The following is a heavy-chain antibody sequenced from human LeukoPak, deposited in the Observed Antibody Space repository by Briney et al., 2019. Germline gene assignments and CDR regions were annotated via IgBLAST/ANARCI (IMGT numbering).Heavy chain of an antibody. J-gene: IGHJ4*02. CDR3: ASPRSGYRLSFDY. CDR2: ISTSGST. V-gene: IGHV4-4*09. Sequence: PSETLSLTCAVSAASISNYYWSWIRQAPGKGLEWIGYISTSGSTNYNPSLKSRVSIPHDTSKNRSSLNRNFVAAADTAVYYCASPRSGYRLSFDYWGQGALVTVSS. CDR1: AASISNYY. D-gene: IGHD3-22*01.